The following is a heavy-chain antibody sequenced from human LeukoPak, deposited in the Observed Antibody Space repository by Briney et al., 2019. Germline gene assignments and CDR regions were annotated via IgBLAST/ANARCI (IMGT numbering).Heavy chain of an antibody. CDR2: ITSSSTTI. J-gene: IGHJ3*02. CDR3: ARFTGGLVPGAFDI. D-gene: IGHD6-19*01. CDR1: GFTFSIYT. V-gene: IGHV3-48*01. Sequence: GGSLRLSCAASGFTFSIYTMSWVRQAPGKGLEWVSYITSSSTTILYADSVKGRFTISRDNAKNSLYLQMNSLRAEDTAVYYCARFTGGLVPGAFDIWGQGTMVTVSS.